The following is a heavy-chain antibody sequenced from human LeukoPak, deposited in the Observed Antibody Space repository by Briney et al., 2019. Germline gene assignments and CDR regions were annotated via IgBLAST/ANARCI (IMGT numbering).Heavy chain of an antibody. Sequence: ASVKVSCKASGCTFTSYGISWVRQAPGQGLEWMGWISAYNGNTNYAQKLQGRVTMTIDTSTSTAYMELRSLRSDDTAVYYCARAGYYDSSGYYSEGYFQHWGQGTLVTVSS. CDR2: ISAYNGNT. V-gene: IGHV1-18*01. D-gene: IGHD3-22*01. J-gene: IGHJ1*01. CDR1: GCTFTSYG. CDR3: ARAGYYDSSGYYSEGYFQH.